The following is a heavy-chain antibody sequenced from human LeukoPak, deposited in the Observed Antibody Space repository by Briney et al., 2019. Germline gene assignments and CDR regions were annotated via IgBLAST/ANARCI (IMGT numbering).Heavy chain of an antibody. CDR1: GFTFNTYT. Sequence: GGSLRLFCAASGFTFNTYTMNWVRQAPGKGLEWVSSISGSSSYIYDADSVKGRFTISRDNAKNSLYLQMHSLTPEDTAVYYCARGPYSSAGRLFDYWGQGALVTVSS. V-gene: IGHV3-21*01. CDR3: ARGPYSSAGRLFDY. CDR2: ISGSSSYI. D-gene: IGHD6-19*01. J-gene: IGHJ4*02.